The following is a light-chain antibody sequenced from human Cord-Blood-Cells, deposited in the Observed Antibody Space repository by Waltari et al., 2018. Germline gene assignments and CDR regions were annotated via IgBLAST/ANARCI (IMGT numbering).Light chain of an antibody. CDR2: GAS. J-gene: IGKJ4*01. Sequence: EIVMTQYPATLSVSPGERATLSCRASQGVSSNLAWYQQKPGQAPRLLIYGASTRATGIPARFSGSGSGTEFTLTISSLQSEDFAVYYCQQYNNWLTFGGGTKVEIK. CDR1: QGVSSN. V-gene: IGKV3-15*01. CDR3: QQYNNWLT.